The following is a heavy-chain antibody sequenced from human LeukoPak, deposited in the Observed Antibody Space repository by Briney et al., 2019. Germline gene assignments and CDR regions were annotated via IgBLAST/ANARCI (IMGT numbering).Heavy chain of an antibody. CDR1: GGSVSSGSYY. CDR3: ARESYYGSGSYYHSNWFDP. V-gene: IGHV4-61*01. J-gene: IGHJ5*02. CDR2: IYYSGST. Sequence: PSETLSLTCTVSGGSVSSGSYYWSWIRQPPGKGLEWIGYIYYSGSTNYNPSLKSRVTTSVDTSKNQFSLKLSSVTAADTAVYYCARESYYGSGSYYHSNWFDPWGQGTLVTVSS. D-gene: IGHD3-10*01.